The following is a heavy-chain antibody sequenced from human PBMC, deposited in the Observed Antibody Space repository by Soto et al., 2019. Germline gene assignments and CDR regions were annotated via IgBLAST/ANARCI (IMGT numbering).Heavy chain of an antibody. CDR3: ARDYCSGGSCYDDAFDI. D-gene: IGHD2-15*01. CDR2: ISYDGSNK. CDR1: GFTFSSYA. V-gene: IGHV3-30-3*01. Sequence: QVQLVESGGGVVQPGRSLRLSCAASGFTFSSYAMHWVRQAPGKGLEWVAVISYDGSNKYYADSVKGRFTISRDNSKNTLYVQMNSLRAEDTAVYYCARDYCSGGSCYDDAFDIWGQGTMVTVSS. J-gene: IGHJ3*02.